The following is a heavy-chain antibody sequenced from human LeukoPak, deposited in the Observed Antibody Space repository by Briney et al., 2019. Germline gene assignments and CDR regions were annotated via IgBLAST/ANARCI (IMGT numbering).Heavy chain of an antibody. J-gene: IGHJ4*02. CDR1: GFTFSSYG. CDR3: AKIRVPAATSPFDY. D-gene: IGHD2-2*01. CDR2: IRYDGSNK. V-gene: IGHV3-30*02. Sequence: GSLRLSCAASGFTFSSYGMHWVRQAPGKGLEWVAFIRYDGSNKYYADSVKGRFTISRDNSKNTLYLRMNSLRAEDTAVYYCAKIRVPAATSPFDYWGQGTLVTVSS.